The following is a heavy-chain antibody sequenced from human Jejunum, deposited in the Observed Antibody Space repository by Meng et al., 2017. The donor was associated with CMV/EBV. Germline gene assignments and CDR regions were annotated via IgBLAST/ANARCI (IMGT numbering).Heavy chain of an antibody. Sequence: QEKLVESVGGVVQPGGSLRLSCTPSGFTVSDYGMHWIRQAPGKGLEWVAFISYKGDNKYYADSVRGRFTISRDNSKNTLDLQMNSLRTEDTAVYYCTKDQVLLWGQGTLVTVSS. CDR3: TKDQVLL. V-gene: IGHV3-30*02. J-gene: IGHJ4*02. CDR2: ISYKGDNK. D-gene: IGHD3-10*01. CDR1: GFTVSDYG.